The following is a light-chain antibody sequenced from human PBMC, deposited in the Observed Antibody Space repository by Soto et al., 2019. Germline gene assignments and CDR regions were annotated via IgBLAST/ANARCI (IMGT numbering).Light chain of an antibody. CDR2: GAS. J-gene: IGKJ5*01. V-gene: IGKV3-20*01. Sequence: LLTQSPGTLSLSPGERATLSCRASQSVTSTYLAWYQQKPGQAPRLLIYGASSRAIGIPDRFSGSVSGSDFILTINRLEPEDFAVYYCHQYGSSHTFGQGTRLEI. CDR1: QSVTSTY. CDR3: HQYGSSHT.